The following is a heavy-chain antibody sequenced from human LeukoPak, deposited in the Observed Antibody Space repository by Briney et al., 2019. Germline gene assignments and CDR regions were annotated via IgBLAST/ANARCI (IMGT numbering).Heavy chain of an antibody. CDR2: INTDGSTT. V-gene: IGHV3-74*01. CDR1: GFTFSSYW. J-gene: IGHJ4*02. D-gene: IGHD5-12*01. CDR3: VREFAATIIN. Sequence: GGSLRFSCAASGFTFSSYWMHWVRQAPGKGLVWVSRINTDGSTTTYADSVKGRFTFSRDNAKNTLYLQMNSLRAEDTAVYYCVREFAATIINWGQGTLVTVSS.